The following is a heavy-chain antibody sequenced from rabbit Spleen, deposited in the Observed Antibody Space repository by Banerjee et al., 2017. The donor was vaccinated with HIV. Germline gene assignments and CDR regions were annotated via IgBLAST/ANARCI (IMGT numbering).Heavy chain of an antibody. CDR3: AREVGGIVPFDL. D-gene: IGHD4-1*01. J-gene: IGHJ4*01. CDR2: ISNRYGSA. Sequence: QEQLEESGGDLVKPGASLTLTCTASTFSFSSDYDMCWVRQAPGKGLEWIGCISNRYGSAWYANWAKGRFTCSKTSSTTVTLQMTSLTAADTATYFCAREVGGIVPFDLWGPGTLVTVS. V-gene: IGHV1S45*01. CDR1: TFSFSSDYD.